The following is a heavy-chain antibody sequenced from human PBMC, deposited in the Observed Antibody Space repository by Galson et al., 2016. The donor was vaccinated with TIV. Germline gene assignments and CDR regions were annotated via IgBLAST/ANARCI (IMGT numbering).Heavy chain of an antibody. Sequence: SLRLSCAASGFNIRSNWMHWVRQAPGKGLVWFSRINSEGSRINYADSLKGRFTISRDNAKNTLYLQINSLRAEDTAVYYCASGTYFYASSGYYPLGFWGQGTLVTVSS. D-gene: IGHD3-22*01. V-gene: IGHV3-74*01. J-gene: IGHJ4*02. CDR1: GFNIRSNW. CDR3: ASGTYFYASSGYYPLGF. CDR2: INSEGSRI.